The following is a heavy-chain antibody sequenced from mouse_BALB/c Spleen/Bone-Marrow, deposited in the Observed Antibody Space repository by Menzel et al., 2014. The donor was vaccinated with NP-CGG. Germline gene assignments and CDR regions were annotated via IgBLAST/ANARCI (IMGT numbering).Heavy chain of an antibody. J-gene: IGHJ3*01. Sequence: VKLQESGAELVKPGASVKLSCKAPGYTFXSYWIHWVKLRPGHGLEWIGEINPSNGRTNYNEKFKNKATLTVDKSSSTAYIQLSSLTSEDSAVYYCARYDGPAWFAYWGQGTLVTVS. CDR3: ARYDGPAWFAY. CDR1: GYTFXSYW. CDR2: INPSNGRT. D-gene: IGHD2-3*01. V-gene: IGHV1S81*02.